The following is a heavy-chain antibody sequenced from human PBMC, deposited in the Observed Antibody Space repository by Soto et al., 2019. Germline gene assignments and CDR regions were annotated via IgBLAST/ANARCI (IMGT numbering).Heavy chain of an antibody. CDR1: GGSIGGYY. J-gene: IGHJ6*02. CDR2: IYYSGST. Sequence: PSETLSLTCTVSGGSIGGYYGSWIRQPPGKGLEWIGYIYYSGSTNYNPSLKSRVTISVDTSKNQFSLKLSSVTAADTAVYYCARASSGWWEYYYYYYGMDVWGQGTTVTVSS. CDR3: ARASSGWWEYYYYYYGMDV. V-gene: IGHV4-59*01. D-gene: IGHD6-19*01.